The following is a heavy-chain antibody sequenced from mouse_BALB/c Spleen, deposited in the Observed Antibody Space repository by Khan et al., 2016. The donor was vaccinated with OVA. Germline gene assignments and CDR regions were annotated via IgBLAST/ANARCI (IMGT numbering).Heavy chain of an antibody. Sequence: QVQLKQSGPGLVQPSQSLSITCTVSGFSLTSYGVHWVRQSPGKGLEWLGVIWRGGSTDYNAAFISRLSITKDNSKSQVFFKMNSLQADDTAIYYCAKKITTVDYYAMDYWGQGTSVTVSS. CDR2: IWRGGST. J-gene: IGHJ4*01. D-gene: IGHD1-1*01. CDR1: GFSLTSYG. V-gene: IGHV2-5*01. CDR3: AKKITTVDYYAMDY.